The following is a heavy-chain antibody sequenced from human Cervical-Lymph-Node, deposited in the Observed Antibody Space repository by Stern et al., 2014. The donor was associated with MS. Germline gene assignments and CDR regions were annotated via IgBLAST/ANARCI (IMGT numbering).Heavy chain of an antibody. CDR1: GFTFSDYP. D-gene: IGHD3/OR15-3a*01. V-gene: IGHV3-30*04. CDR2: ISYVETDK. CDR3: ARDRSGLGDY. Sequence: VQLVESGGGVVQPGRSLRLSCAASGFTFSDYPMHWVRPTPGKGLEWVAVISYVETDKFYADSVKGRFTISRDNSKNTLYLQMNSLRSEDTAVYHCARDRSGLGDYWGQGTLVTVSS. J-gene: IGHJ4*02.